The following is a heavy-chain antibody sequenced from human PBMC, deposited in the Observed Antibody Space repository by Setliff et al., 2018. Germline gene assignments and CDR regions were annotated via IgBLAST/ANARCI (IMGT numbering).Heavy chain of an antibody. CDR3: ARGGGRIRQLGATGVHTFDI. D-gene: IGHD1-26*01. CDR1: GGSIRNYY. V-gene: IGHV4-4*08. CDR2: IXTXXXX. Sequence: PSETLSLTCTVSGGSIRNYYWSWIRQPPGKGLEWIGYIXTXXXXXXXXXXXXRXXXXVDTSKKQFSLKLSSVTAADTAVYYCARGGGRIRQLGATGVHTFDIWGQGTVVTVSS. J-gene: IGHJ3*02.